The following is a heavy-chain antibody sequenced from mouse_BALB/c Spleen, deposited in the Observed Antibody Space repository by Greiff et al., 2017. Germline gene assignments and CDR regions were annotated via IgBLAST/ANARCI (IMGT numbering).Heavy chain of an antibody. Sequence: VQLQQPGAELVTPGASVKLSCKASGYSFTSYYMYWVKQRPGQGLEWIGGINPSNGGTNINEKFKSKATLTVDNCSSTAYMQLSSLTSEDSAVYYCTREDYYGSSYRYFDVWGAGTTVTVSA. CDR1: GYSFTSYY. J-gene: IGHJ1*01. CDR2: INPSNGGT. V-gene: IGHV1S81*02. D-gene: IGHD1-1*01. CDR3: TREDYYGSSYRYFDV.